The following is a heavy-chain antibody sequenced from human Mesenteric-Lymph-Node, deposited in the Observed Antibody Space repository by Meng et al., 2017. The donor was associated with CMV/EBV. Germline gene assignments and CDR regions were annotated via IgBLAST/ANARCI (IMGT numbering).Heavy chain of an antibody. CDR1: GFTFSDYY. J-gene: IGHJ5*02. V-gene: IGHV3-11*06. Sequence: GGSLRLSCAASGFTFSDYYMSWIRQAPGKGLEWVSSISSSTSYMYYADSVKGRFTISRDNAKNSLYLQMNSLRAEDTAVYYCARESTTVTTRYWFDPWGQGTLVTVSS. D-gene: IGHD4-11*01. CDR2: ISSSTSYM. CDR3: ARESTTVTTRYWFDP.